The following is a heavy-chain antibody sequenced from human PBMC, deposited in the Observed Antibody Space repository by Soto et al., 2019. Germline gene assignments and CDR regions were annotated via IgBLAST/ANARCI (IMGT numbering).Heavy chain of an antibody. CDR1: GLSLRTTGVG. CDR2: LYWDDDK. V-gene: IGHV2-5*02. Sequence: QVTLKESGPTLVKPTQTLTLTCTVSGLSLRTTGVGVGWVRQPPGKALEWLALLYWDDDKRYSPSLRSRLTTAKDTSEKQVVLTMTNMDTVDTATYYCVQSRCGGDCLEIYSSHAYNGLDVWGQGTTVTVSS. J-gene: IGHJ6*02. CDR3: VQSRCGGDCLEIYSSHAYNGLDV. D-gene: IGHD2-21*02.